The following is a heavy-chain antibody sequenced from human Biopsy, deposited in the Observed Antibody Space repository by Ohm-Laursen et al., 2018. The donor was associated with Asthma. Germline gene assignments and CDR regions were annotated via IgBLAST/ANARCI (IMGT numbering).Heavy chain of an antibody. Sequence: SLRLSCSASGFTFRSYAMHWIRQAPGKGLEWVAVGGSYYDGGLKYYADSVNGRFTVSRDDSKNTLYLQMNSLRPDDTAVYYCARDVMEWYLPAFDFWGQGTLVTVSS. CDR1: GFTFRSYA. J-gene: IGHJ4*02. CDR2: GGSYYDGGLK. V-gene: IGHV3-30-3*01. D-gene: IGHD3-3*01. CDR3: ARDVMEWYLPAFDF.